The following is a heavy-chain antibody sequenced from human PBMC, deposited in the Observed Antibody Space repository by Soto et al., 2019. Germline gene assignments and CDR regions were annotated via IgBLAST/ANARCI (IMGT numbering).Heavy chain of an antibody. V-gene: IGHV4-59*01. CDR1: GGSISSYY. J-gene: IGHJ6*02. CDR3: ARAHYGSGSYIYDYYGMDV. Sequence: PSETLSLTCTVSGGSISSYYWSWIRQPPGKGLEWIGYIYYSGSTNYNPSLKSRVTISVDTSKNQFSLKLSSVTAADTAVYYCARAHYGSGSYIYDYYGMDVWGQGTTVNVSS. D-gene: IGHD3-10*01. CDR2: IYYSGST.